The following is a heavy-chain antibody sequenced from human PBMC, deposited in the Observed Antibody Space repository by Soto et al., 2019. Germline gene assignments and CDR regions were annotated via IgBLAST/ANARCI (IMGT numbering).Heavy chain of an antibody. CDR1: GFTFSSYA. CDR2: ISSNGGST. J-gene: IGHJ4*02. CDR3: ARDLGYYGSGSYSIDY. V-gene: IGHV3-64*01. Sequence: GSLRLSCAASGFTFSSYAMHWVRQAPGKGLEYVSAISSNGGSTYYANSVKGRFTISRDNSKNTLYLQMGSLRAEDMAVYYCARDLGYYGSGSYSIDYWGQGT. D-gene: IGHD3-10*01.